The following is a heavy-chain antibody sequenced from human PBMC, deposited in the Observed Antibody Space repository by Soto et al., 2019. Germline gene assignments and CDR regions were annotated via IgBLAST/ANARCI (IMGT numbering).Heavy chain of an antibody. J-gene: IGHJ4*02. CDR3: AKDLGYYFDY. CDR1: GFTFSSYG. Sequence: GGSLRLSCAASGFTFSSYGMHWVRQAPGKGLEWVAVISYDGSNKYYADSVKGRFTISRDNSKNTLYLQMNSLRAEDTAVYYCAKDLGYYFDYWGQGTLVTVSS. V-gene: IGHV3-30*18. CDR2: ISYDGSNK. D-gene: IGHD2-15*01.